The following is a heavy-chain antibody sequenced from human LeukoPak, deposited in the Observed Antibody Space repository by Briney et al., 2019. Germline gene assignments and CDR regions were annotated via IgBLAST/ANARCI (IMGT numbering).Heavy chain of an antibody. CDR2: IYNNETA. J-gene: IGHJ3*01. Sequence: SETLSLTCTVSGGSISGFFWSWIRQPPGKGLEWIGYIYNNETAKYNPSLRSRVSISSDTSKNHFSLKMSSMTAADTAVYYCVRETAQYNFGYYAFDLWGQGTMVTVSS. CDR1: GGSISGFF. V-gene: IGHV4-59*01. D-gene: IGHD5-18*01. CDR3: VRETAQYNFGYYAFDL.